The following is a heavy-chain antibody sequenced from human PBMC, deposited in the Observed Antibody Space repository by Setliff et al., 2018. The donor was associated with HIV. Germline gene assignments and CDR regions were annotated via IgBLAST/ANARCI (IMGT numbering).Heavy chain of an antibody. V-gene: IGHV4-59*02. CDR3: ARVIKSALLN. J-gene: IGHJ4*02. CDR1: GGPVSPFS. Sequence: SETLSLTCSVSGGPVSPFSWTWVRQSPGKGLEWIGYLYISGNTDYNPSLRGRVTISRDTPKNEFSLILSSVTAADAGVYFCARVIKSALLNWGRGTMVTVSS. CDR2: LYISGNT.